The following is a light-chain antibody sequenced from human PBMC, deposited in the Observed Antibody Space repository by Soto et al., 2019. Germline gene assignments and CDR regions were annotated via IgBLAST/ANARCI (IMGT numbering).Light chain of an antibody. V-gene: IGKV1-9*01. Sequence: DIQLTQSPSFLSASVGDRVTITCRASQGFSSNLAWYQQKPGKAPKLLIYAASTLQSGVPSRFSGSGSGTEFTLTISRLQPEDFATYYCQQLNSYPLTFGGGTKVEIK. J-gene: IGKJ4*01. CDR1: QGFSSN. CDR2: AAS. CDR3: QQLNSYPLT.